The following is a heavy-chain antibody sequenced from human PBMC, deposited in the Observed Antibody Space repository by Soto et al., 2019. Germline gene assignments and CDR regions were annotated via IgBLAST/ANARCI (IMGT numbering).Heavy chain of an antibody. J-gene: IGHJ4*02. Sequence: EVQLVESGGGLVKPGGSLRLSCAASGFTFSNAWMSWVRQAPGKGLEWVGRIKSETDGGTTDYAAPVKGRFTISRDDSNNTLHLQMNSRKTEDAAVYYCTTDARIDYWGQGTLVTVSS. CDR3: TTDARIDY. CDR2: IKSETDGGTT. V-gene: IGHV3-15*01. CDR1: GFTFSNAW.